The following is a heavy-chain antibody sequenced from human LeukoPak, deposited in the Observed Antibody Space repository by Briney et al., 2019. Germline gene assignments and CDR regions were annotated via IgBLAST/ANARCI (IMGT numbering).Heavy chain of an antibody. CDR2: ISGSGGST. D-gene: IGHD3-10*01. CDR3: AKPYYYGSGSYPFDY. V-gene: IGHV3-23*01. J-gene: IGHJ4*02. Sequence: GGSLRLSCAASGFTFSSYAMSWVRQAPGKGLEWVSAISGSGGSTYYADSVKGRFTISRDNSKNTLYPQMNSLRAEDTAVYYCAKPYYYGSGSYPFDYWGQGTLVTVSS. CDR1: GFTFSSYA.